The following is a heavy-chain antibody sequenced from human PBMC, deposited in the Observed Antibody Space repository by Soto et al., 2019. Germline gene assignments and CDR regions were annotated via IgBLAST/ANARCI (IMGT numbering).Heavy chain of an antibody. CDR2: IKQDGSEK. J-gene: IGHJ5*02. CDR3: ARSIAALLNWFDP. V-gene: IGHV3-7*01. CDR1: GFTFSSYW. Sequence: EVQLVESGGGLVQPGGSLRLSCAASGFTFSSYWMSWVRQAPGKGLEWVANIKQDGSEKYYVDSVKGRFTISRDNAKNSLYLQMNSLRAGDTAVYYCARSIAALLNWFDPWGQGTLVTVSS. D-gene: IGHD6-6*01.